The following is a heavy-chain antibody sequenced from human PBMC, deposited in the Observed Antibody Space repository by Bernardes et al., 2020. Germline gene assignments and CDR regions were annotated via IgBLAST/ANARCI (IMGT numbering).Heavy chain of an antibody. J-gene: IGHJ3*02. CDR2: IYYSGST. CDR3: ARDSSVVPAAMVEADAFDI. D-gene: IGHD2-2*01. CDR1: GGSISSYY. V-gene: IGHV4-59*01. Sequence: SEPLSLTCTVSGGSISSYYWSWIRQPPGKGLEWIGYIYYSGSTNYNPSLKSRVTISVDTSKNQFSLKLSSVTAADTAVYYCARDSSVVPAAMVEADAFDIWGQGTMVTVSS.